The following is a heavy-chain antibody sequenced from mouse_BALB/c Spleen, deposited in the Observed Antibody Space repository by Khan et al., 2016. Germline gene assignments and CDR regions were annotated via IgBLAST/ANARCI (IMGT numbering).Heavy chain of an antibody. D-gene: IGHD2-3*01. CDR2: ISTYSGDA. Sequence: QVQLQQSGAEMVRPGVSVKISCKGSGYTFTDNAMHWVKQSHAKSLEWIGVISTYSGDATYNQKFKGKATMTVDKSSSTAYMELARLTADDSAIYYCAREEAYDGYSLFAYWGQGTLVTVSA. CDR1: GYTFTDNA. CDR3: AREEAYDGYSLFAY. V-gene: IGHV1S137*01. J-gene: IGHJ3*01.